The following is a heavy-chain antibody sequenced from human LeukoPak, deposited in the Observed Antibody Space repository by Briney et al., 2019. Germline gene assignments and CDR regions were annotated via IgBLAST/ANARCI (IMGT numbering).Heavy chain of an antibody. V-gene: IGHV3-49*04. CDR3: VRHDGMILPV. D-gene: IGHD3/OR15-3a*01. CDR2: ITSKPYGEAT. J-gene: IGHJ4*02. Sequence: GGCLRLSCTVYGFSFRDHSMSWVRQPPGKGLEWVGFITSKPYGEATHYAATVSGRFTFSRDDSKSVAYLQMNSLKTEDTAVYYCVRHDGMILPVWGQGTLVTVSS. CDR1: GFSFRDHS.